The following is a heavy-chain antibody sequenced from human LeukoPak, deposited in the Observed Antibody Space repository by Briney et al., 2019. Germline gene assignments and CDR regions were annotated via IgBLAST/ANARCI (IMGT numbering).Heavy chain of an antibody. CDR1: GFTFSSYA. D-gene: IGHD3-9*01. J-gene: IGHJ4*02. CDR3: AKESDILTGYYTGGDDY. CDR2: ISGRGGST. V-gene: IGHV3-23*01. Sequence: GGSLRLSCAASGFTFSSYAMSWVRQPPGKGLEWVSAISGRGGSTYYAASVKGRFTISRDNSKNTLYLQMNSLRAEDTAVYYCAKESDILTGYYTGGDDYWGQGTLVTVSS.